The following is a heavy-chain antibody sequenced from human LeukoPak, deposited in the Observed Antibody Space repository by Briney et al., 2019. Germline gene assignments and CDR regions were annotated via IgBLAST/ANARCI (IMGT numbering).Heavy chain of an antibody. D-gene: IGHD3-22*01. CDR1: GYIFTSNG. CDR2: ISVYRGNR. CDR3: GIVGYYDNRGECFDV. V-gene: IGHV1-18*01. Sequence: GASVKVSCKTSGYIFTSNGIGWVRQAPGQGLEWMGWISVYRGNRNFAQNLQGRVTLTTDTSTNTAYMELRSLTSDDTAMYYCGIVGYYDNRGECFDVWGQGTKVTVSS. J-gene: IGHJ3*01.